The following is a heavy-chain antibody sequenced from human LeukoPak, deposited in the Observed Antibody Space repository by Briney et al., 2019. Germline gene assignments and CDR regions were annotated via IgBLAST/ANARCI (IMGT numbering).Heavy chain of an antibody. J-gene: IGHJ5*02. CDR2: IIPIFGTA. Sequence: SVKVSCKAYGGTFSSYAISWVRQAPGQGLECMGGIIPIFGTANYAQKFQGRVTITADKSTSTAYMELSSLRSEDTAVYYCARGETRGYSPSDWFDPWGQGALVTVSS. V-gene: IGHV1-69*06. D-gene: IGHD5-12*01. CDR1: GGTFSSYA. CDR3: ARGETRGYSPSDWFDP.